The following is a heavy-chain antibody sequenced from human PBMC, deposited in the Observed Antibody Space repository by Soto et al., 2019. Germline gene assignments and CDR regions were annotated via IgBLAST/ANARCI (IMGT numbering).Heavy chain of an antibody. CDR1: GFTFSSYA. V-gene: IGHV3-23*01. D-gene: IGHD4-17*01. CDR2: ISGSGGST. Sequence: GGSLRLSCAASGFTFSSYAMSWVRQAPGKGLEWVSAISGSGGSTYYADSVKGRFTISRDNSKNTLYLQMNSLRAEDTAVYYCAKSSYGDYGVYYFDYWGQGTLVTVSS. J-gene: IGHJ4*02. CDR3: AKSSYGDYGVYYFDY.